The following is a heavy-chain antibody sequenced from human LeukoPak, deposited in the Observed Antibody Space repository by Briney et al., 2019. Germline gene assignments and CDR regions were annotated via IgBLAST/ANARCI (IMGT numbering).Heavy chain of an antibody. D-gene: IGHD1-14*01. Sequence: GESLKISCKASGDSSINYWIGWVRQLPGKGLEWLGIIYPDDSDTRYSPSFQGQVTISADRSISTTYLQWSSLRASDTAMYYCARRTGFFDYWGQGTLVTVSS. V-gene: IGHV5-51*01. J-gene: IGHJ4*02. CDR3: ARRTGFFDY. CDR2: IYPDDSDT. CDR1: GDSSINYW.